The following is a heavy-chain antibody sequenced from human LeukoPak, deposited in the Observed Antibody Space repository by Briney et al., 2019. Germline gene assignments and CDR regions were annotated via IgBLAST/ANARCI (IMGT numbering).Heavy chain of an antibody. Sequence: SETLSLTCTVSGDSISSYFWSWIRQPPGKGLEWIGSMYYSGDTNYNPSLKSRVTISRDTSKNQFSLKVSSVTAADTAVYYCARADVNNWFDPWGQGTLVTVSS. CDR3: ARADVNNWFDP. V-gene: IGHV4-59*01. J-gene: IGHJ5*02. CDR1: GDSISSYF. CDR2: MYYSGDT.